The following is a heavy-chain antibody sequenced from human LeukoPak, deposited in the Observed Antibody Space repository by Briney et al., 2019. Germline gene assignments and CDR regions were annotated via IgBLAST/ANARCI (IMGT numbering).Heavy chain of an antibody. CDR1: GFTFSSYG. CDR3: ANDAGVYSGSYLPIRY. V-gene: IGHV3-30*18. J-gene: IGHJ4*02. Sequence: GGSLRLSCAASGFTFSSYGMHWVRQAPGKGLERVAVISYDGSNKYYADSVKGRFTISRDNSKNTLYLQMNSLRAEDTAVYYCANDAGVYSGSYLPIRYWGQGTLVTVSS. CDR2: ISYDGSNK. D-gene: IGHD1-26*01.